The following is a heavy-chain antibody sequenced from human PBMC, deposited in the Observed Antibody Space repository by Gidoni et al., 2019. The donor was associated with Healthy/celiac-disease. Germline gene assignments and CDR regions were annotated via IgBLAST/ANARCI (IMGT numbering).Heavy chain of an antibody. CDR1: GGSFSGYY. CDR2: INHSGST. CDR3: ALGFDP. V-gene: IGHV4-34*01. Sequence: QVQLQQWGAGLMMPSETLSLTCAVYGGSFSGYYWSWIRHPPGKGLEWIGEINHSGSTNYNPSLKSRVTISVDTSKNQFSLKLSSVTAADTAGYYCALGFDPWGQGTLVTVSS. J-gene: IGHJ5*02.